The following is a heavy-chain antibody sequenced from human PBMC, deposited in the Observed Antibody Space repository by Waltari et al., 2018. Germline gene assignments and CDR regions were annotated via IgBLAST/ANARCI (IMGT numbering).Heavy chain of an antibody. CDR2: INPNSGGT. CDR3: ARDDSSGYSLIDY. J-gene: IGHJ4*02. D-gene: IGHD3-22*01. CDR1: GYTFTGYY. Sequence: QVQLVQSGAEVKKPGASVKVSCKASGYTFTGYYMHWVRQAPGQGLEWMGLINPNSGGTNYVQKFQGRVTMTRDTSISTAYMELSRLRSDDTAVYYCARDDSSGYSLIDYWGQGTLVTVSS. V-gene: IGHV1-2*06.